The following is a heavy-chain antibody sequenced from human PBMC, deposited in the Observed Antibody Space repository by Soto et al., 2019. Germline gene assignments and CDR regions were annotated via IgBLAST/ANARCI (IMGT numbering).Heavy chain of an antibody. CDR1: GASINSGDYY. J-gene: IGHJ4*02. D-gene: IGHD3-10*01. Sequence: ASETLSLTCTVSGASINSGDYYWSWIRQPPGKGLEWIGHSYYSGSTYYNPSLKSRAGISVDSSKSQVSLKLTSVTAADTAVYFWASILMNYYRWYYWGQGALVTVS. CDR2: SYYSGST. V-gene: IGHV4-30-4*01. CDR3: ASILMNYYRWYY.